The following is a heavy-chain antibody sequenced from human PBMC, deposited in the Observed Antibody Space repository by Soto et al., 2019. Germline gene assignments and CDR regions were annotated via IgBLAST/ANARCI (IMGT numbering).Heavy chain of an antibody. V-gene: IGHV4-39*01. Sequence: QLQLQESGPGLVKPSETLSLTCSVSGGTISRTNTYHWGWIRQSPGKGLEWIGNIRDLRNVFYNPSLQRRVTMSADTSQTQFSLNLTSVTAADTAVYYCARVYTGSYLMYYWDQGTLVTVSS. CDR3: ARVYTGSYLMYY. CDR1: GGTISRTNTYH. CDR2: IRDLRNV. J-gene: IGHJ4*02. D-gene: IGHD1-26*01.